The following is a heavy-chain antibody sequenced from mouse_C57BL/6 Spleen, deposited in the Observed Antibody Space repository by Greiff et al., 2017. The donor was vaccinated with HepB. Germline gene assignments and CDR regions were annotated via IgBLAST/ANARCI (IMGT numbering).Heavy chain of an antibody. CDR3: ARRGNWVFDY. D-gene: IGHD4-1*01. CDR1: GFTFSSYA. V-gene: IGHV5-4*01. CDR2: ISDGGSYT. J-gene: IGHJ2*01. Sequence: EVHLVESGGGLVKPGGSLKLSCAASGFTFSSYAMSWVRQTPEKRLEWVATISDGGSYTYYPDNVKGRFTISRDNAKNNLYLQMSHLKSEDTAMYYCARRGNWVFDYWGQGTTLTVSS.